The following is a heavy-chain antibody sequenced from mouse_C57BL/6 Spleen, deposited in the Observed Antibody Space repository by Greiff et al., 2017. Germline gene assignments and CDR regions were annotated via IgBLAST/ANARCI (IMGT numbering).Heavy chain of an antibody. Sequence: VQLQQSGPVLVKPGASVKMSCKASGYTFTDYYMNWVKQSHGKSLEWIGVINPYNGGTSYNQKFKGKATLTVDKSSSTAYMELNSLTSEDSAVYYCAREVIITTVVPFDYWGQGTTLTVSS. D-gene: IGHD1-1*01. V-gene: IGHV1-19*01. CDR1: GYTFTDYY. J-gene: IGHJ2*01. CDR2: INPYNGGT. CDR3: AREVIITTVVPFDY.